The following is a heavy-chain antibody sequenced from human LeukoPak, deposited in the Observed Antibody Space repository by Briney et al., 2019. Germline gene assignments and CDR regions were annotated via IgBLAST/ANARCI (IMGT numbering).Heavy chain of an antibody. CDR1: GGSISSYY. Sequence: SETLSLTCTVSGGSISSYYWSWIRQPPGKGLEWIGYIYYSGSTNYNPSLKSRVTISVDTSKNQFFLKLSSVTAADTAVYYCARGAGDTAMVSYGMDVWGQGTTVTVSS. D-gene: IGHD5-18*01. J-gene: IGHJ6*02. CDR2: IYYSGST. CDR3: ARGAGDTAMVSYGMDV. V-gene: IGHV4-59*01.